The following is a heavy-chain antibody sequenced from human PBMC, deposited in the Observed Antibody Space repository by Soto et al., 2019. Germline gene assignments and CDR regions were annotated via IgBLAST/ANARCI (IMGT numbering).Heavy chain of an antibody. V-gene: IGHV1-18*04. J-gene: IGHJ5*02. CDR2: ISAYNGNT. D-gene: IGHD6-13*01. CDR1: GYTFTSYG. Sequence: ASVKVSCKASGYTFTSYGITWVRQPPGQGLEWMGWISAYNGNTDYAQKLQGRVTMTTDTSTSTAYMELRSLRSDDTAVYYCARGRGQPRWFDPWGQGTLVTVSS. CDR3: ARGRGQPRWFDP.